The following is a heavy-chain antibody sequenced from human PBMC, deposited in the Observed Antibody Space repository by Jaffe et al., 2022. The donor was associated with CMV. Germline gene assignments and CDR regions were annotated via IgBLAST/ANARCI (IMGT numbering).Heavy chain of an antibody. J-gene: IGHJ4*02. Sequence: QLQLQESGPGLVKPSETLSLTCTVSGGSISSSSYYWGWIRQPPGKGLEWIGSIYYSGSTYYNPSLKSRVTISVDTSKNQFSLKLSSVTAADTAVYYCARLDPYGDYVGEGDYWGQGTLVTVSS. CDR3: ARLDPYGDYVGEGDY. CDR2: IYYSGST. CDR1: GGSISSSSYY. D-gene: IGHD4-17*01. V-gene: IGHV4-39*01.